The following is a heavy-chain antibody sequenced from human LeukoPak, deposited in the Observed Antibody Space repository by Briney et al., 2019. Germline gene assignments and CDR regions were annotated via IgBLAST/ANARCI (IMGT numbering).Heavy chain of an antibody. J-gene: IGHJ4*02. V-gene: IGHV4-39*07. Sequence: PSETLSLTCTVSGGSISSSSYYWGWIRQPPGKGLEWIGSIYYSGSTYYNPSLKSRVTISVDTSKNQFSLKLSSVTAADTAVYYCARAEDDYVWGSYRYYWGQGTLVTVSS. CDR2: IYYSGST. D-gene: IGHD3-16*02. CDR1: GGSISSSSYY. CDR3: ARAEDDYVWGSYRYY.